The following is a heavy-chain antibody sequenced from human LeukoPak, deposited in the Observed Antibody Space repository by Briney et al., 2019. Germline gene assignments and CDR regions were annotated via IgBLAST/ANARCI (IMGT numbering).Heavy chain of an antibody. CDR2: ISSSGSVI. J-gene: IGHJ4*02. Sequence: GGSLRLSCAASGFTFSSYEMNWVRQAPGKGLEWVSHISSSGSVIDYADSVRGRFTISRENARNSLYLQMNRLTAEDTAVYYCARDNGGYDFDYWGQGTLVTVSS. D-gene: IGHD5-12*01. CDR1: GFTFSSYE. CDR3: ARDNGGYDFDY. V-gene: IGHV3-48*03.